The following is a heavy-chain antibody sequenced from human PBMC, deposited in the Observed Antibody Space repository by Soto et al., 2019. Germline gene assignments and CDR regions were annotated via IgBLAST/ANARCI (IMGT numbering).Heavy chain of an antibody. V-gene: IGHV3-23*01. J-gene: IGHJ4*02. CDR3: AKDLGYSYGYGPVDY. CDR1: GFTFSSYA. CDR2: ISVSGGST. Sequence: EVQLLESGGGLVQPGGSLRLSCAASGFTFSSYAMSWVRQAPGKGLEWVSAISVSGGSTYYADSVKGRFTISRDNSENTLYLQMNRLRAEDTAVYYCAKDLGYSYGYGPVDYWGQGTLVTVS. D-gene: IGHD5-18*01.